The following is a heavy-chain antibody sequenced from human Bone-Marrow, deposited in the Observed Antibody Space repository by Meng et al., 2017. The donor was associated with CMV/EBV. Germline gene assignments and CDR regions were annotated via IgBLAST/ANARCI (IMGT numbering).Heavy chain of an antibody. J-gene: IGHJ4*02. CDR3: ASWGYYYDSSGYRSD. V-gene: IGHV4-59*01. D-gene: IGHD3-22*01. Sequence: SEILSLTCTVSGGSISSYYWSWIRQPPGKGLEWTGYIYYSGSTNYNPSLKSRVTISVDTSKNQFSLKLSSVTAADTAVYYCASWGYYYDSSGYRSDWGQGTLVTVSS. CDR1: GGSISSYY. CDR2: IYYSGST.